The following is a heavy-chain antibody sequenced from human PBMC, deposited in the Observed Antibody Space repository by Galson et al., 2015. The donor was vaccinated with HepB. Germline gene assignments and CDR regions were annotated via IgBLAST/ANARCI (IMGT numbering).Heavy chain of an antibody. J-gene: IGHJ4*02. V-gene: IGHV3-74*01. Sequence: SLRLSCAASGFTFSSYWMHWVRQAPGKGLVWVSRINSDGSSTSYADSVKGRFTISRDNAKNTLYLQMNSLRAEDTAVYYCARVFDSSLKVDWGQGTLVTVSS. CDR2: INSDGSST. D-gene: IGHD6-13*01. CDR1: GFTFSSYW. CDR3: ARVFDSSLKVD.